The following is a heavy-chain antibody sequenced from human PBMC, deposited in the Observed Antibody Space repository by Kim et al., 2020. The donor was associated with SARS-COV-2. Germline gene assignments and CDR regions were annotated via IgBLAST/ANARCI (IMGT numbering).Heavy chain of an antibody. Sequence: SVKVSCKASGGTFSSYAISWVRQAPGQGLEWMGGIIPIFGTANYAQKFQGRVTITADESTSTAYMELSSLRSEDTAVYYCASPSAYGGLYKTDAFDIWGQGTMVTVSS. D-gene: IGHD3-16*01. CDR3: ASPSAYGGLYKTDAFDI. J-gene: IGHJ3*02. V-gene: IGHV1-69*13. CDR2: IIPIFGTA. CDR1: GGTFSSYA.